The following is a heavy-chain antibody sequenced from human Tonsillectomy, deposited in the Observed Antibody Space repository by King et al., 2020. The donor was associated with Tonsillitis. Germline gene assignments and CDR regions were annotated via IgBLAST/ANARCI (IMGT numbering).Heavy chain of an antibody. Sequence: QLVESGGGVVQPGRSLRLSCAASGFTFSSSVMHWVRQAPGKGLEGVAVISYDGRNKYYAESVKGRFTISRDNSKNTLYLQMSGLRVEDTAVYYCAPQGVGATRFDFWGQGTQVTVSS. V-gene: IGHV3-30*03. D-gene: IGHD1-26*01. CDR1: GFTFSSSV. CDR3: APQGVGATRFDF. CDR2: ISYDGRNK. J-gene: IGHJ4*02.